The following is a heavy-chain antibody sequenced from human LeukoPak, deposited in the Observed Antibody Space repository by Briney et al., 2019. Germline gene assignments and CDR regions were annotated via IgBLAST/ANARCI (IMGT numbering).Heavy chain of an antibody. Sequence: SETLSLTCTVSGGSISSYYWSWIRQSPGKGLEWIGYIYYGGSTDYNPPLKSRVTISKDTSKTQFSLRLSSVTAADTAVYYCARARLDSSGRFDYWGQGTLVTVST. V-gene: IGHV4-59*01. CDR1: GGSISSYY. D-gene: IGHD3-22*01. CDR3: ARARLDSSGRFDY. CDR2: IYYGGST. J-gene: IGHJ4*02.